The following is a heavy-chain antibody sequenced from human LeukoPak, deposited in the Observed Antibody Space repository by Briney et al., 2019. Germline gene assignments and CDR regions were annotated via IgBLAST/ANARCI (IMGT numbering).Heavy chain of an antibody. D-gene: IGHD5-18*01. CDR2: IRSKANSYAT. CDR3: TSHGYSYGLYFDY. Sequence: PGRSLRLSCAASGFTFSGSAMHWVRQASGKGLEWVGRIRSKANSYATAYAASVKGRFTISRDDSKNTAYPQMNSLKTEDTAVYYCTSHGYSYGLYFDYWGQGTLVTVSS. CDR1: GFTFSGSA. J-gene: IGHJ4*02. V-gene: IGHV3-73*01.